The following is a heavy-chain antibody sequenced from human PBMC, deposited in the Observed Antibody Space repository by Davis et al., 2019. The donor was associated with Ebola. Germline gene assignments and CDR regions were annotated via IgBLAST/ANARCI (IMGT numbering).Heavy chain of an antibody. J-gene: IGHJ4*02. CDR2: INPNSGYT. CDR1: GYS. Sequence: ASVKVSCKGSGYSLHSLRQAPGQGPAWMGRINPNSGYTNYAPNFQGRVTSTRDTSMNTAYMELSRLRSDDTAVYYCAREGCSNGVCHDFDYWGQGTLVTVSS. CDR3: AREGCSNGVCHDFDY. V-gene: IGHV1-2*06. D-gene: IGHD2-8*01.